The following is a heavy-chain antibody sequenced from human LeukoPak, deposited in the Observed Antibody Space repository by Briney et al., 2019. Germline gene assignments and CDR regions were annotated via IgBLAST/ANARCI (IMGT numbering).Heavy chain of an antibody. CDR3: ACLGYCSSTSCYLRPVDV. J-gene: IGHJ6*02. V-gene: IGHV1-2*06. CDR2: INPNSGGT. D-gene: IGHD2-2*01. CDR1: GYTFTGYY. Sequence: GASVKVSCKASGYTFTGYYMHWVRQAPGQGLEWMGRINPNSGGTNYAQKFQGRVTMTRDTSISTAYMELSRLRSDDTAVYYCACLGYCSSTSCYLRPVDVWGQGTTVTVSS.